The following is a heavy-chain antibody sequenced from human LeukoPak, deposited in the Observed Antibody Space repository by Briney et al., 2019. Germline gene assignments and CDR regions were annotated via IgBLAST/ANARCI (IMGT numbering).Heavy chain of an antibody. CDR2: IYTSGTT. CDR1: GGSISSGSYY. V-gene: IGHV4-61*02. D-gene: IGHD3-9*01. CDR3: ASGILTGYFDY. J-gene: IGHJ4*02. Sequence: SQTLSLTCTVSGGSISSGSYYWSWIRQPAGTGLEWIARIYTSGTTNYNPSLKSRVTISLDTSKNQFSLKLSSVTAADTAVYYCASGILTGYFDYWGQGTLVTVSS.